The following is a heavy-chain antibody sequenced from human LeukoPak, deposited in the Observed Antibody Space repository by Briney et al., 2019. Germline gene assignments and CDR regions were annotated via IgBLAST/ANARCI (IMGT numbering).Heavy chain of an antibody. D-gene: IGHD6-19*01. J-gene: IGHJ4*02. CDR3: ARETHSSGWYLDY. Sequence: PGGSLRLSCAASGFTFSTSAMNWVRQAPGKGLEWVSYISSSSTTIYYADSVKGRFTISRDNAKNSLYLQMNSLRAEDTAVYYCARETHSSGWYLDYWGRGTLVTVSS. CDR1: GFTFSTSA. V-gene: IGHV3-48*04. CDR2: ISSSSTTI.